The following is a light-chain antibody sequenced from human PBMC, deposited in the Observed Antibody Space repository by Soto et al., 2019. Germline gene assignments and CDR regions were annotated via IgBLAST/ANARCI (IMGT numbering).Light chain of an antibody. CDR3: QHYDNWPPWT. CDR1: QSVGTK. V-gene: IGKV3-15*01. CDR2: GAS. Sequence: EIVMTQSPATLSVSPGERATLSCRASQSVGTKLAWYQQKPGQAPRLLIYGASIRATGFPARFSGSGPGTEFTLTISSLQPEDFAVYYCQHYDNWPPWTFGQGTKVDIK. J-gene: IGKJ1*01.